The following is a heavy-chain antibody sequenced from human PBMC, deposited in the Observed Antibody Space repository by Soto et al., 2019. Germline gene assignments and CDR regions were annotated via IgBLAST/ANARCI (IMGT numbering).Heavy chain of an antibody. J-gene: IGHJ5*02. CDR2: ITKDGTNT. V-gene: IGHV3-30-3*01. Sequence: QVQLVESVGGVVQPGRSLRLSCAGTGFTFSSYDIHWVRQAPGQGLEWVTVITKDGTNTYYTDSVKGRFTISRDNSKNTVYLQMNSLRPEDTAISYCATGIKGWLDPWGQGTLVTVSS. CDR1: GFTFSSYD. CDR3: ATGIKGWLDP.